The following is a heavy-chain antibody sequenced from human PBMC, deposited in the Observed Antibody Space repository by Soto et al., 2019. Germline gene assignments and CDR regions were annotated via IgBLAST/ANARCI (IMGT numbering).Heavy chain of an antibody. Sequence: PGGSLRLSCAASGFTVSSNYMSWVRQAPGKGLEWVSVIYSGGSTYYADSVKGRFTISRDNSKNTLYLQMNSLRAEDTAVYYCARALMVRGVIGYYYGMDVWGQGTTVTVSS. J-gene: IGHJ6*02. CDR2: IYSGGST. D-gene: IGHD3-10*01. V-gene: IGHV3-53*01. CDR3: ARALMVRGVIGYYYGMDV. CDR1: GFTVSSNY.